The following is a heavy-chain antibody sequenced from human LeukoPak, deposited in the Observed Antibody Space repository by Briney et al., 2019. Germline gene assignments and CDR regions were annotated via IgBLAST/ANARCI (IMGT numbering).Heavy chain of an antibody. J-gene: IGHJ4*02. CDR1: GFDFNNYV. CDR3: ARSGATDGLHY. D-gene: IGHD1-26*01. V-gene: IGHV3-30-3*01. CDR2: ISYDGSNI. Sequence: GGSLRLSCAASGFDFNNYVMHWVRQAPGKGLEWVAVISYDGSNIYYSDSVKGRFTISRDNSKNTLYVQMSSLRPEDTAVYYCARSGATDGLHYWGQGTLVTVSS.